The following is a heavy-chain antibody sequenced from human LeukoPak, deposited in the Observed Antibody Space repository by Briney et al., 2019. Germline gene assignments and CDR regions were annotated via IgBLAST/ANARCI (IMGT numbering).Heavy chain of an antibody. J-gene: IGHJ4*02. CDR2: INPDGNKK. CDR3: ARDLAYSRLDY. V-gene: IGHV3-7*01. CDR1: GLTFSSSW. Sequence: GGSLRPSCAVSGLTFSSSWMDWVRQAPGKGLEWVASINPDGNKKYSADSVKGRFTISRDNAENSLYLQMNSLRVEDTAFYYCARDLAYSRLDYWGQGMLVTVSS. D-gene: IGHD5-18*01.